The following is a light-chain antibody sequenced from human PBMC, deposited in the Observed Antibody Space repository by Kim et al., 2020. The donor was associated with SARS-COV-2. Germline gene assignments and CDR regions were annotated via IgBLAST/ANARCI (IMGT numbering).Light chain of an antibody. J-gene: IGLJ3*02. CDR1: TSNIGNNY. Sequence: QSVLTQPPSVSAAPGQKVTISCSGSTSNIGNNYVFWYQHLPGTAPKLLIYDNNKRPSGIPDRFSGSKSGTSATLGITGLQTGDEADYYCGTWDSTLSGGVLGGGTKLTVL. CDR2: DNN. CDR3: GTWDSTLSGGV. V-gene: IGLV1-51*01.